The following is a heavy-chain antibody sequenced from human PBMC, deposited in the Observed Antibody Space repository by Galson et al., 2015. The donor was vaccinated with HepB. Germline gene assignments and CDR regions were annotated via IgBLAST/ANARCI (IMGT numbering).Heavy chain of an antibody. Sequence: SLRLSCAASGFTFSSYWMSWVRQAPGKGLEWVANIKQDGSEKYYVDSVKGRLTISRDNAKKSLYLQMNSLRAEDTAVYYCARGGGYYDSSGLDYWGQGTLVTVSS. J-gene: IGHJ4*02. V-gene: IGHV3-7*03. D-gene: IGHD3-22*01. CDR3: ARGGGYYDSSGLDY. CDR2: IKQDGSEK. CDR1: GFTFSSYW.